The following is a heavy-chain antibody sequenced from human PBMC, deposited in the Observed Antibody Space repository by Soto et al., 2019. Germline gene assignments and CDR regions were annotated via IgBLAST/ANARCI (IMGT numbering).Heavy chain of an antibody. D-gene: IGHD4-17*01. V-gene: IGHV3-21*01. J-gene: IGHJ3*02. Sequence: GGSLTLSCAASGFTFSGYSMNWVRQAPGKGLDWVSSISSSSSYIYYADSVKGRFTISRDNAKNSLYLQMNSLRAEDTAVYYCARCGYGDYGLCVFDIWGQGTMVTVSS. CDR1: GFTFSGYS. CDR2: ISSSSSYI. CDR3: ARCGYGDYGLCVFDI.